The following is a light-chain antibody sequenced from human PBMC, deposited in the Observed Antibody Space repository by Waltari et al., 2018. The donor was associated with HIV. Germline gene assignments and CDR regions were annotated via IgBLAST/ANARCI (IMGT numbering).Light chain of an antibody. J-gene: IGLJ3*02. CDR1: SSTFPTTP. Sequence: QSVLTQPPSASGAPGPRVTLSCSGHSSTFPTTPVLWYQQLPGAAPKLLLYGHPQRPSGIPDRFSGSKSATSASLVISDLHSDDEGTYYCEAWDDSVTGPVFGGGTKLTVL. CDR3: EAWDDSVTGPV. CDR2: GHP. V-gene: IGLV1-44*01.